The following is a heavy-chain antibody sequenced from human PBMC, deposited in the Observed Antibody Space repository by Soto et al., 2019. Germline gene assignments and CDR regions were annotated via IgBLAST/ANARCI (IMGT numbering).Heavy chain of an antibody. CDR2: ITSDGKSK. J-gene: IGHJ5*02. CDR1: GFNFSNHW. V-gene: IGHV3-74*01. CDR3: ARESGDWPLNWFDP. Sequence: PGGSLRLSCAASGFNFSNHWMHFVRQRPAEGLVWVSRITSDGKSKAYAESVKGRFAISRDNAKNTLYLQMNGLTAEDTAVYYCARESGDWPLNWFDPWGQGTLVTVSS. D-gene: IGHD2-21*02.